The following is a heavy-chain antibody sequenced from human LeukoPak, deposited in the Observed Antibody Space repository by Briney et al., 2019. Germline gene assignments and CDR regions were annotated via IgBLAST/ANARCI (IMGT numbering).Heavy chain of an antibody. V-gene: IGHV6-1*01. CDR1: GDSVSSNGGA. Sequence: SQTLSLTCAISGDSVSSNGGAWNWIRQSPSRGLEWLGRTYYRSKWYNDFAEFVKGRITINPDTSNNQFSLQLNSVTPEDTGVYFCARGQTGSGRIFDYWGQGTLVTVSS. D-gene: IGHD2-15*01. CDR3: ARGQTGSGRIFDY. J-gene: IGHJ4*02. CDR2: TYYRSKWYN.